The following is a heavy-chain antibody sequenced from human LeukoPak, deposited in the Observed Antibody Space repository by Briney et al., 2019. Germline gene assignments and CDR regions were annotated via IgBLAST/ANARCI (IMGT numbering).Heavy chain of an antibody. J-gene: IGHJ4*02. CDR2: ISSSSSYI. CDR3: ARDGYNRITGFDY. CDR1: GFTFSSYS. D-gene: IGHD5-24*01. Sequence: GGSLRLSCAASGFTFSSYSMNWVRQAPGKGLEWVSSISSSSSYIYYADSVKGRFTISRDNAKNSLYLQMNSLRAEDTAVYYCARDGYNRITGFDYWGQGTLVTVSS. V-gene: IGHV3-21*01.